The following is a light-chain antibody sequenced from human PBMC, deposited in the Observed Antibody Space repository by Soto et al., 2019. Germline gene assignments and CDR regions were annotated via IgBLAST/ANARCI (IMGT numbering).Light chain of an antibody. CDR1: SSDVGGHNY. CDR2: EVS. J-gene: IGLJ3*02. Sequence: QSALTQPASMSGSPGQSVTISCTGTSSDVGGHNYVSWYQHHPGKAPKLIIYEVSKRPSGVPDRFSGSKSGNTASLTVSGLQAEDEAVYYCSSTAGNNNLVFGGGTKVTVL. CDR3: SSTAGNNNLV. V-gene: IGLV2-8*01.